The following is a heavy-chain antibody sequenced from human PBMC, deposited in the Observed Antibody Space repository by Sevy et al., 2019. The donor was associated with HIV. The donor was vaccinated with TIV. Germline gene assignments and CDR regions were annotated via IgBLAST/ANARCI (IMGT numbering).Heavy chain of an antibody. Sequence: GGSLRLSCAASGFSFSGYSFNWVRQAPGKGLEWVSSIDTSSAYIYYADSVKGRFTISRDNAKNSLYLRMSSLRAEDTAVYFCARVNCTNGVCFQGYYYYGLDVWGQGTTVTVSS. CDR3: ARVNCTNGVCFQGYYYYGLDV. CDR1: GFSFSGYS. CDR2: IDTSSAYI. V-gene: IGHV3-21*01. J-gene: IGHJ6*02. D-gene: IGHD2-8*01.